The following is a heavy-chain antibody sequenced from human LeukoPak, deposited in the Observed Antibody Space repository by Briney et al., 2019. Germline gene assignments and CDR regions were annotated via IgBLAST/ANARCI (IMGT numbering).Heavy chain of an antibody. V-gene: IGHV1-58*02. CDR2: IVVGSGNT. J-gene: IGHJ4*02. Sequence: GTSVKVSCKASGFTFTSSAMQWVRQARGQRLEWIGWIVVGSGNTNYAQKFQERVTITRDMSTSTAYMELSSLRSEDTAVYYRAALSVHDYGSGSYRYFDYWGQGTLVTVSS. CDR3: AALSVHDYGSGSYRYFDY. D-gene: IGHD3-10*01. CDR1: GFTFTSSA.